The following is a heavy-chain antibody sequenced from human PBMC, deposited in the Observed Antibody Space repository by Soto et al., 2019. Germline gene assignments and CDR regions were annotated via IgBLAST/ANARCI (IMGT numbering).Heavy chain of an antibody. CDR2: IYYSGPS. J-gene: IGHJ6*04. Sequence: SETLSLTCTVSGGSVNSGSYYWSWIRQPPGKGLEWIGYIYYSGPSNYNPSLKSRVVISLDTSKSQFSLKLSSVTATDTAVYYFVRRGLGPLHGLVDVWGKGTTVTVSS. CDR1: GGSVNSGSYY. D-gene: IGHD3-16*01. CDR3: VRRGLGPLHGLVDV. V-gene: IGHV4-61*01.